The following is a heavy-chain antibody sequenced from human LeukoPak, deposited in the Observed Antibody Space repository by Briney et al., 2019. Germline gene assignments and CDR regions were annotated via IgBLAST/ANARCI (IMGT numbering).Heavy chain of an antibody. CDR3: ARRGPEIVATIDY. D-gene: IGHD5-12*01. Sequence: PGGSLRLSCAASGFTFSSYWMHWVRQAPGKGLVWVSRINGDGSTTAYADSVKGRFTISRDNGKNTLYLQMNSLRAEDSAVYYCARRGPEIVATIDYWGQGTLVTVSS. V-gene: IGHV3-74*01. J-gene: IGHJ4*02. CDR1: GFTFSSYW. CDR2: INGDGSTT.